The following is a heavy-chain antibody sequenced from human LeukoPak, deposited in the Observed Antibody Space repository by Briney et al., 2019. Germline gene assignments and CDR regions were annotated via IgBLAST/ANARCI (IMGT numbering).Heavy chain of an antibody. CDR1: GYTFTAYY. Sequence: ASVKVSCKASGYTFTAYYMHWVRQARGQGLEWMGRINPNSGGTNYAQKFQGRVTMTRDTSIGTAYMEVSRLRSDDTAVYYCARGPHAGYWGQGTLVTVSS. CDR3: ARGPHAGY. CDR2: INPNSGGT. J-gene: IGHJ4*02. V-gene: IGHV1-2*06.